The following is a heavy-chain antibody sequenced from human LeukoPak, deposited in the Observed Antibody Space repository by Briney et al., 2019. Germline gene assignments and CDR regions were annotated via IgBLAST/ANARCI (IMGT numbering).Heavy chain of an antibody. Sequence: PGRSLRLSCAASGFTFDNYAMNWVRQVPGKGLEWISLISWNSGTIGYADSVKGRFTISRDNANNFLYLQMNSLRAEDTALYYCAKDISYSSSAFDYWGQGTLVTVSS. CDR3: AKDISYSSSAFDY. CDR1: GFTFDNYA. CDR2: ISWNSGTI. D-gene: IGHD6-6*01. J-gene: IGHJ4*02. V-gene: IGHV3-9*01.